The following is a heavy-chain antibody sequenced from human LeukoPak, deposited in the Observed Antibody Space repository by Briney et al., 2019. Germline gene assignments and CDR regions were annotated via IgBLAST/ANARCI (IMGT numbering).Heavy chain of an antibody. CDR2: IYTGGST. D-gene: IGHD3-10*01. V-gene: IGHV4-4*07. Sequence: SETLSLTCTVSGGSISSYYWSWIRQPAGKGLEWIGRIYTGGSTNYNPSLKSRVTMSVDTSKNQFSLKLSSVTAADTAVYYCAREWAGKNYYGSGNLYYYYMDVWGKGTTVTISS. J-gene: IGHJ6*03. CDR1: GGSISSYY. CDR3: AREWAGKNYYGSGNLYYYYMDV.